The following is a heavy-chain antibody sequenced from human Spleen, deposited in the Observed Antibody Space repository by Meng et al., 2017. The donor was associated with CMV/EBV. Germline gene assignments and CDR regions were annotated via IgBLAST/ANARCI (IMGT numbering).Heavy chain of an antibody. CDR3: AKDPYCSSTSCLAGGFDP. V-gene: IGHV3-30*04. CDR1: GFTFSSYA. D-gene: IGHD2-2*01. CDR2: ISYDGSNK. J-gene: IGHJ5*02. Sequence: GSLKISCAASGFTFSSYAMHWVRQAPGKGLEWVAVISYDGSNKYYADSVKGRFTISRDNSKNTLYLQMNSLRAEDTAVYYCAKDPYCSSTSCLAGGFDPWGQGTLVTVSS.